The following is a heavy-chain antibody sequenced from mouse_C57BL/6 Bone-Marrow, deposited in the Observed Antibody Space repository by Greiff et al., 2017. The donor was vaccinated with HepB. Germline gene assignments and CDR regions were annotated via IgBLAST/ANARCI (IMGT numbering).Heavy chain of an antibody. CDR3: ARYGKADYWYFDV. J-gene: IGHJ1*03. D-gene: IGHD2-1*01. V-gene: IGHV1-80*01. CDR2: IYPGDGDT. Sequence: QVQLQQSGAELVKPGASVKISCKASGYAFSSYWMNWVKQRPGKGLEWIGQIYPGDGDTNYNGKFKGKATLTADKSSSTAYMQLSSLTSEDSAVYFCARYGKADYWYFDVWGTGTTVTVSS. CDR1: GYAFSSYW.